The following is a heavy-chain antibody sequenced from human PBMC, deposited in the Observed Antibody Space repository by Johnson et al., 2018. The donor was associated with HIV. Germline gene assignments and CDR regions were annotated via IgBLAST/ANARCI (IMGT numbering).Heavy chain of an antibody. Sequence: QVQLVQSGGGVVQPGGSLRLSCAASGFTFSSYGMHWVRQAPGKGLEWVAFIRYDGSNKYYADSVKGRFTISRDNSKNTLYLQINSLRGEDTAVYYCARGKYYYDSSGYYGPKTNNGAFDIWGQGTMVTVSS. CDR3: ARGKYYYDSSGYYGPKTNNGAFDI. J-gene: IGHJ3*02. CDR1: GFTFSSYG. D-gene: IGHD3-22*01. V-gene: IGHV3-30*02. CDR2: IRYDGSNK.